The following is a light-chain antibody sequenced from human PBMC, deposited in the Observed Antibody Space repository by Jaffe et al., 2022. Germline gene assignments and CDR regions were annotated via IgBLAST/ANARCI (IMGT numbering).Light chain of an antibody. J-gene: IGKJ5*01. CDR2: DAS. Sequence: EIVLTQSPATLSLSPGDRATLSCGASQSISSGYLAWYQQKTGLAPRLLIYDASSRAIGIPDRFSGSGSGTDFTLSISRLEPEDFAVYYCQQYSRSPFTFGQGTRLEIK. CDR3: QQYSRSPFT. CDR1: QSISSGY. V-gene: IGKV3D-20*01.